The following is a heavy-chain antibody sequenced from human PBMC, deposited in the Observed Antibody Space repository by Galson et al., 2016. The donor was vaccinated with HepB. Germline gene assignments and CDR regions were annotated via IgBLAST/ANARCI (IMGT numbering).Heavy chain of an antibody. J-gene: IGHJ5*02. CDR2: IGIAGDT. CDR1: GFPFSSYD. V-gene: IGHV3-13*01. D-gene: IGHD2-8*02. Sequence: SLRLSCAASGFPFSSYDMHWVRQSIGKGLEWVSGIGIAGDTFYAGSVKGRLNISRENAENSLYLQMNSLRVGDTAVYYCARGGLGYCTGGGCTPFDPWGQGTLVTVSS. CDR3: ARGGLGYCTGGGCTPFDP.